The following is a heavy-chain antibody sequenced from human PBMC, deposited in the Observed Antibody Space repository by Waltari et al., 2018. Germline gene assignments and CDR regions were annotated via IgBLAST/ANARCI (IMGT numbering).Heavy chain of an antibody. V-gene: IGHV1-69*05. D-gene: IGHD3-10*01. CDR2: IIPIFGTA. CDR1: GGTFSSYA. J-gene: IGHJ6*02. CDR3: ARDLKSSYGSAPFYYYYGMDV. Sequence: QVQLVQSGAEVKKPGSSVKVSCKASGGTFSSYAISWVRQAPGQGLEWMGGIIPIFGTANYAQKFQGRVTITTDESTSTAYMELSSLRSEDTAVYYCARDLKSSYGSAPFYYYYGMDVWGQGTTVTVSS.